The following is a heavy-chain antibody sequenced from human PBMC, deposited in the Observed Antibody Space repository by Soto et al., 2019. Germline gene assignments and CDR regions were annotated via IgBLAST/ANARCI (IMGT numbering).Heavy chain of an antibody. Sequence: QVQLVQSGGEVKKPGASVKVSCKTSGYTFTTYGISWVRQAPGQGLEWVGWISAYSGKTHYAQKFQGKVTMTTDRSTNTAYLELRSLRSDVTAVYYCARDAYWGDEQYGGQGTLVTVSS. V-gene: IGHV1-18*01. CDR2: ISAYSGKT. D-gene: IGHD7-27*01. J-gene: IGHJ4*02. CDR1: GYTFTTYG. CDR3: ARDAYWGDEQY.